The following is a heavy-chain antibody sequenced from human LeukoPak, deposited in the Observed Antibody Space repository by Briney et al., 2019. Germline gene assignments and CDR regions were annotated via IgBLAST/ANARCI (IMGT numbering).Heavy chain of an antibody. D-gene: IGHD3-16*01. V-gene: IGHV4-59*01. CDR1: GGSFSSYY. CDR3: ARYVSHAFDI. Sequence: SETLSLTCAVYGGSFSSYYWSWIRQPPGKGLEWIGYIYYSGSTNYNPSLKSRVTISVDTSKNQFSLKLSSVTAADTAVYYCARYVSHAFDIWGQGTMVTVPS. J-gene: IGHJ3*02. CDR2: IYYSGST.